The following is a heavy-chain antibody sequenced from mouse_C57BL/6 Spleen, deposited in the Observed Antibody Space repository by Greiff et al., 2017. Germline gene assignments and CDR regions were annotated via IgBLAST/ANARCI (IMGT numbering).Heavy chain of an antibody. CDR2: IWRGGST. CDR3: AKGVITVVARVD. V-gene: IGHV2-5*01. CDR1: GFSLTSYG. J-gene: IGHJ4*01. D-gene: IGHD1-1*01. Sequence: VQGVESGPGLVQPSQSLSITCTVSGFSLTSYGVHWVRQSPGKGLEWLGVIWRGGSTDYNAAFMSRLSITKDNSKSQVFCKMNSLQADDTAIYYCAKGVITVVARVDWGQGTSVTVSS.